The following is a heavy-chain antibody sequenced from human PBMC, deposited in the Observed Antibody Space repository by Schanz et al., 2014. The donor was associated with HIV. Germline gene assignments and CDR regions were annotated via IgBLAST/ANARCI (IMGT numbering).Heavy chain of an antibody. V-gene: IGHV3-21*04. D-gene: IGHD4-17*01. Sequence: AQLVESGGGLVKPGGSLRLSCEASGFTFDSQSMNWVRQAPGKGLEWVSSISSGSDYTYYAESLTGRFTISRDNAKNSLFLHMNSLRAEDTALYYCAKWGREEDYGDYDLYYYYYGLDVWGQGTTVTVSS. CDR1: GFTFDSQS. CDR2: ISSGSDYT. CDR3: AKWGREEDYGDYDLYYYYYGLDV. J-gene: IGHJ6*02.